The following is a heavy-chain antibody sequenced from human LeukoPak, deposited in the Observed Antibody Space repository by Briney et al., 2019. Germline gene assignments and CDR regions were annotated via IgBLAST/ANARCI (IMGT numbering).Heavy chain of an antibody. CDR1: GGYISGYY. D-gene: IGHD5-12*01. CDR2: IHYSGST. CDR3: ARIGYNFGYYFDS. J-gene: IGHJ4*02. Sequence: SETLSLTCTVAGGYISGYYWSWIRQPPGKGLEWIGNIHYSGSTNYNFSLKSRVTILVDKSENQFSLKVRSLTAADTAVYYCARIGYNFGYYFDSWGQGALVTVSS. V-gene: IGHV4-59*01.